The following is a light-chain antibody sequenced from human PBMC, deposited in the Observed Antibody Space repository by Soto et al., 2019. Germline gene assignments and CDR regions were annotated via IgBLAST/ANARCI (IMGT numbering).Light chain of an antibody. CDR1: QSVSSSY. Sequence: EIVLTQSPGTLSLSPGERATLSCRASQSVSSSYLAWYQQKPGQAPRLLIYGASSRATGIPDRFSGSGSGTDFTLTISILEPEDFEVYYCQQYGSSPLYTFGQGTKLEIK. V-gene: IGKV3-20*01. CDR2: GAS. J-gene: IGKJ2*01. CDR3: QQYGSSPLYT.